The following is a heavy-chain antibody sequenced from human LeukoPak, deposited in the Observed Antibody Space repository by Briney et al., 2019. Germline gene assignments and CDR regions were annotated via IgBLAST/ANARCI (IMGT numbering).Heavy chain of an antibody. Sequence: GGSLRLSCAASGFTFSDYYMSWIRQAPGKGLEWVSYISSSGSTIYYADSVKGLFTISRDNAKNSLYLQMNSLRAEDTAVYYCARVNTYYDILTGYFTFDYWGQGTLVTVSS. V-gene: IGHV3-11*01. CDR2: ISSSGSTI. CDR1: GFTFSDYY. D-gene: IGHD3-9*01. J-gene: IGHJ4*02. CDR3: ARVNTYYDILTGYFTFDY.